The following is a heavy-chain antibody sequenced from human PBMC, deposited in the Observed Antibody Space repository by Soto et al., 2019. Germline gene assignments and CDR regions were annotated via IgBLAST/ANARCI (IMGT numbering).Heavy chain of an antibody. J-gene: IGHJ5*02. CDR1: GFSLSTSGVG. CDR3: ALGNEYRSSWYSNWFDL. Sequence: QITLKESGPTLVKPTQTLTLTCTFSGFSLSTSGVGVGWIRQPPGKALEWLALIYWNDDKRYSPSLKSRLTITKDTSKKQVVLKMNNMDPVDTATYYCALGNEYRSSWYSNWFDLWVQGTLVTVSS. V-gene: IGHV2-5*01. CDR2: IYWNDDK. D-gene: IGHD6-13*01.